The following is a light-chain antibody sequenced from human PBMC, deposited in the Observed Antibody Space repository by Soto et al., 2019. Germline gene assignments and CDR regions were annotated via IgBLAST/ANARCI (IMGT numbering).Light chain of an antibody. CDR1: QSVRSSF. J-gene: IGKJ1*01. CDR3: QQYGSSPRT. CDR2: AAS. V-gene: IGKV3-20*01. Sequence: EIVLTQSPGTLSLSPGERATLSCRASQSVRSSFLAWYQQKPGQAPRLLIYAASSRATGIPDRFSGSGSGTDFTLTISRLEPEDFAVYYCQQYGSSPRTFDQGTKVEIK.